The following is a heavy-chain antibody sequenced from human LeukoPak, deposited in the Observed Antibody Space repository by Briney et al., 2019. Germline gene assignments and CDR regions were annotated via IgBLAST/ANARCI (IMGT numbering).Heavy chain of an antibody. V-gene: IGHV3-21*04. CDR2: ISSSSSYI. Sequence: GGSLRLSCAASGFTFSSYSMNWVRQAPGKGLEWVSSISSSSSYIYYADSVKGRFTISRDNSKNTLYLQMNSLRAEDTAVYYCAKETRNFTYWGQGTLVTVSS. J-gene: IGHJ4*02. CDR1: GFTFSSYS. D-gene: IGHD3-9*01. CDR3: AKETRNFTY.